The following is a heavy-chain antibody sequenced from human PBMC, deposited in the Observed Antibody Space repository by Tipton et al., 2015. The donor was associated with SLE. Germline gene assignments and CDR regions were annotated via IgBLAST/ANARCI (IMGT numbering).Heavy chain of an antibody. J-gene: IGHJ4*02. CDR2: ISGGGGST. D-gene: IGHD1/OR15-1a*01. CDR3: AKFEKTTDFYLDS. CDR1: GFTFSSYA. Sequence: VQLVQSGGGLIRSGGSLRLSCATSGFTFSSYALSWVRRAPGKGLEWVSAISGGGGSTYYADFVKGRFSISIDKSKKTLFLQMNSLRVDDTATYYCAKFEKTTDFYLDSWGQGTLVSVSS. V-gene: IGHV3-23*04.